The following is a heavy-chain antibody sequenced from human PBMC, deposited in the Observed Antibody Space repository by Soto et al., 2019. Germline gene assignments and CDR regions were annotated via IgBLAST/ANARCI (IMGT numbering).Heavy chain of an antibody. V-gene: IGHV4-39*01. D-gene: IGHD3-3*01. CDR3: ARQLRRSVYYYYYYMDV. Sequence: SETLSLTCTVSGGSISSSSYYWGWIRQPPGKGLEWIGSIYYSGSTYYNPSLKSRVTISVDTSKNQFSLKLSSVTAADTAVYYCARQLRRSVYYYYYYMDVWGKETTVTVSS. CDR2: IYYSGST. J-gene: IGHJ6*03. CDR1: GGSISSSSYY.